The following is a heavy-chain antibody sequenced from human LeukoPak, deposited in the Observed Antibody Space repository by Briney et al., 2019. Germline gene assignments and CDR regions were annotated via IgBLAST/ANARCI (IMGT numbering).Heavy chain of an antibody. D-gene: IGHD4-17*01. CDR3: AREVSTVTTAWYFDY. J-gene: IGHJ4*02. CDR2: IYYSGST. V-gene: IGHV4-38-2*02. CDR1: GYSISSGYY. Sequence: SETLSLTCTVSGYSISSGYYWGWIRQPPGKGLEWIGSIYYSGSTYYNPSLKSRVTISVDTSKNQFSLKLSSVTAADTAVYYCAREVSTVTTAWYFDYWGQGTLVTVSS.